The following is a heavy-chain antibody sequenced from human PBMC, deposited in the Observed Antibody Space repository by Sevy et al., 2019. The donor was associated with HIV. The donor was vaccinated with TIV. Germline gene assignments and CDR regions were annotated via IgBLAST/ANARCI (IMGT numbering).Heavy chain of an antibody. Sequence: QLGGSLRLSCAASGFTFSSHGMHWVRQAPGKGLEWVAVISYDGSYKSYGDSGKGRFTISREDSKNTLYLKMNSLRPEDTDVYYCARDSGYSINWYPAYWGQGTLVTVSS. D-gene: IGHD6-13*01. CDR2: ISYDGSYK. V-gene: IGHV3-30*03. CDR3: ARDSGYSINWYPAY. J-gene: IGHJ4*02. CDR1: GFTFSSHG.